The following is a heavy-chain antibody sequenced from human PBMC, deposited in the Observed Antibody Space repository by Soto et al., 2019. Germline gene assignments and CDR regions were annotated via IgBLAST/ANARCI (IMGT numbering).Heavy chain of an antibody. CDR1: GFTFSSYG. CDR3: AKDGGFGELLFHFDY. V-gene: IGHV3-30*18. Sequence: LGGSLRLSCAASGFTFSSYGMHWVRQAPGKGLEWVAVISYDGSNKYYADSVKGRFTISRDNSKNTLYLQMNSLRAEDTAVYYCAKDGGFGELLFHFDYWGQGTLVTVSS. J-gene: IGHJ4*02. D-gene: IGHD3-10*01. CDR2: ISYDGSNK.